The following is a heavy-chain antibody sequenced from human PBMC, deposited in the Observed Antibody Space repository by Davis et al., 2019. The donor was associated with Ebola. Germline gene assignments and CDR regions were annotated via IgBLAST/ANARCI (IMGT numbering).Heavy chain of an antibody. CDR3: ARGRLMGELTLGGVSGFDY. J-gene: IGHJ4*02. CDR1: GGSISSYY. V-gene: IGHV4-59*01. Sequence: SETLSLTCTVSGGSISSYYWSWIRQPPGQGLELIGYIYYSGSTNYNPSLKSRITISVDTSKNPFSLKLSSVTAADTAVYYCARGRLMGELTLGGVSGFDYWGQGTLVTVSS. D-gene: IGHD3-16*02. CDR2: IYYSGST.